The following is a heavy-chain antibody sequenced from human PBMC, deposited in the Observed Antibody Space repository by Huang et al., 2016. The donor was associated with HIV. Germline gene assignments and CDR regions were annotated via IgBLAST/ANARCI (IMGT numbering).Heavy chain of an antibody. Sequence: EVQLVESGGGLVQPGGSLRLSCAASGFTFSSYWMHWVRQVPGKGRVCVSHIKSDGSSTSYADSGKGRFTISRDNAKNTLYLQINSLRAEDTAVYYCARGARQGKYYYGSGTAYWGQGTLVTVSS. V-gene: IGHV3-74*01. D-gene: IGHD3-10*01. CDR3: ARGARQGKYYYGSGTAY. CDR1: GFTFSSYW. CDR2: IKSDGSST. J-gene: IGHJ4*02.